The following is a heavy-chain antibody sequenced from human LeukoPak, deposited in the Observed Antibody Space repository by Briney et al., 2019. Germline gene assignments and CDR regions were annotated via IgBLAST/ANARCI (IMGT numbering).Heavy chain of an antibody. CDR3: ARRGRSFLLGGDCLYFDY. D-gene: IGHD2-21*02. CDR1: GGSFSGYY. V-gene: IGHV4-34*01. J-gene: IGHJ4*02. CDR2: INHSGST. Sequence: SETLSLTFAVYGGSFSGYYWSSIRQPPGNGLEWIGEINHSGSTNYNPSLKSRVTISVDPSKNQFSLKLSPVAAADTAVYYCARRGRSFLLGGDCLYFDYWRQGTLVTVSS.